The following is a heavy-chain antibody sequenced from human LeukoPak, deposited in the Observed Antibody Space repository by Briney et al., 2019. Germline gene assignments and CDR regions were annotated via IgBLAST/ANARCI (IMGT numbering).Heavy chain of an antibody. J-gene: IGHJ6*02. CDR3: TTGLVPAVGDYFYYYRMDV. CDR1: GFTFSNAW. CDR2: IKSKTDGGTT. D-gene: IGHD2-2*01. Sequence: GGSLRLSCAASGFTFSNAWMSWVRQAPGKGLEWVGRIKSKTDGGTTDYAAPVKGRFTISRDDSKNTLYLQMNSLKTEDTAVYYCTTGLVPAVGDYFYYYRMDVWGQGTTVTDSS. V-gene: IGHV3-15*01.